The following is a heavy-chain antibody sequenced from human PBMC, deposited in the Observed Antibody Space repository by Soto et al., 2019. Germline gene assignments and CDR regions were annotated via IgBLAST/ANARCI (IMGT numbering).Heavy chain of an antibody. CDR1: GFTFSDYA. CDR2: VSHDGRNT. Sequence: VQLVESGGGVVQPGRSLRLSCAASGFTFSDYAMHWVRQAPGRGLEWVAVVSHDGRNTHYAESVKGRFTISRDSSKKTLSRKMTSLRAEDTAVYYCAKGGRQWLVTSDFNYSGQGALVIVSS. D-gene: IGHD6-19*01. CDR3: AKGGRQWLVTSDFNY. J-gene: IGHJ4*02. V-gene: IGHV3-30*18.